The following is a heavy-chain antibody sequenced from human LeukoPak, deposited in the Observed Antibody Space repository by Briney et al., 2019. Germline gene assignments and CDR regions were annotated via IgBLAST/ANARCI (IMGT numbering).Heavy chain of an antibody. Sequence: GASVKVSCKASGYTFTSYGISWVRQAPGKGLEWMGWISAYNGNTNYEQKLKGRVTMNTDTTKSTAYMELRSLRSDDTAVYYCARVGHIVVVPAAIWGQGTLVTVSS. V-gene: IGHV1-18*01. CDR1: GYTFTSYG. CDR2: ISAYNGNT. J-gene: IGHJ4*02. CDR3: ARVGHIVVVPAAI. D-gene: IGHD2-2*02.